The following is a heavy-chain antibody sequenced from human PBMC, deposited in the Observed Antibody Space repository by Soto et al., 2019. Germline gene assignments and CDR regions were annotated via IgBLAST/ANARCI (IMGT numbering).Heavy chain of an antibody. Sequence: GALRLSCAASGFTVSSKYMSWVRQAPGKGLEWISVIWSAGLIYYADSVRGRFTISRDISKNILYLEMTSLRADDTAVYYCAREAPMDVWGQGTTVTVSS. J-gene: IGHJ6*02. CDR2: IWSAGLI. CDR1: GFTVSSKY. V-gene: IGHV3-53*01. CDR3: AREAPMDV.